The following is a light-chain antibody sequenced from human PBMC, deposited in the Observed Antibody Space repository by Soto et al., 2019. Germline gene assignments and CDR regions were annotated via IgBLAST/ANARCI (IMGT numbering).Light chain of an antibody. J-gene: IGKJ4*01. CDR3: QQRHNWPLT. Sequence: EIGFTQSPGTLSLSPEERASLSCRSSQSVSNDLAWYQQKPGQSPRLLIYDASNRAAGIPARFSGSGSGTDFTLTISGLEPEDFAVYYCQQRHNWPLTFGGGTKVDIK. CDR1: QSVSND. V-gene: IGKV3-11*01. CDR2: DAS.